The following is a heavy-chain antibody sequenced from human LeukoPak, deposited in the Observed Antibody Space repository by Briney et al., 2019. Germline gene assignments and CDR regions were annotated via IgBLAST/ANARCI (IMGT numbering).Heavy chain of an antibody. V-gene: IGHV3-48*04. J-gene: IGHJ6*03. CDR1: GFTFSSYS. CDR2: ISSSSSTI. Sequence: GGSLRLSCAASGFTFSSYSMNWVRQAPGKGLEWVSYISSSSSTIYYADSGKGRFTISRDNAKNSLYLQMNSLRAEDTAVYYCARDREYSSSSFYYYYYMDVWGKGTRVTVSS. D-gene: IGHD6-6*01. CDR3: ARDREYSSSSFYYYYYMDV.